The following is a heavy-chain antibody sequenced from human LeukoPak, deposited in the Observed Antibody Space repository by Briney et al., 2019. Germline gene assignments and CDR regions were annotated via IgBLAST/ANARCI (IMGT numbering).Heavy chain of an antibody. CDR3: AGGGEYYDYVWGSYRVDRPGFDY. D-gene: IGHD3-16*02. Sequence: SETLSLTCAVYGGSFSGYYWSWIRQPPGKGLEWIGEINHSGSTNYNPSLKSRVTISVDTSKNQFSLKLSPVTAADTAVYYCAGGGEYYDYVWGSYRVDRPGFDYWGQGTLITVSS. V-gene: IGHV4-34*01. CDR2: INHSGST. CDR1: GGSFSGYY. J-gene: IGHJ4*02.